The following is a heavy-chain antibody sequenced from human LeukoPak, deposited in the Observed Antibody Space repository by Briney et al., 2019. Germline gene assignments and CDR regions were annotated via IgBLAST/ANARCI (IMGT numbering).Heavy chain of an antibody. CDR1: GGSIRSSSYY. J-gene: IGHJ6*02. CDR2: IYYSGST. V-gene: IGHV4-39*07. Sequence: SETLSLTCSVSGGSIRSSSYYWGWIRQPPGKGLEWIGSIYYSGSTYYNPSLKSRVTISVDTSKNQFSLKLSSVTAADTAVYYCARGHYYYGMDVWGQGTTVTVSS. CDR3: ARGHYYYGMDV.